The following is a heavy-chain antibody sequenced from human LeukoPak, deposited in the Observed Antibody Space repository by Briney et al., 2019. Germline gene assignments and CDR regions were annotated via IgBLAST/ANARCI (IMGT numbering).Heavy chain of an antibody. Sequence: SETLSLTCAVYGGSFSGYYWSWIRQPPGKGLEWIGEINHSGSTNYNPSLKGRVTISVDTFKNQFSLKLSSVTAADTAVYYCARHPGYGSGSYYYYYYGMDVWGKGTTVTVSS. D-gene: IGHD3-10*01. CDR1: GGSFSGYY. CDR3: ARHPGYGSGSYYYYYYGMDV. CDR2: INHSGST. V-gene: IGHV4-34*01. J-gene: IGHJ6*04.